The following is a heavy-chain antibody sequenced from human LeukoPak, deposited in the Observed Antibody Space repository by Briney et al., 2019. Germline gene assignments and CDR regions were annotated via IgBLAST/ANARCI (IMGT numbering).Heavy chain of an antibody. J-gene: IGHJ4*02. Sequence: DSVKVSCKASGYTFSSYGISWVRQAPGQGLEWMGWISVYNGNTNNIQKLQGRVTMTRDTCTNTAYMELRSLRSDDTAVYYCARDAYTSGADYWGQGTLVTVSS. CDR1: GYTFSSYG. CDR3: ARDAYTSGADY. CDR2: ISVYNGNT. D-gene: IGHD3-16*01. V-gene: IGHV1-18*01.